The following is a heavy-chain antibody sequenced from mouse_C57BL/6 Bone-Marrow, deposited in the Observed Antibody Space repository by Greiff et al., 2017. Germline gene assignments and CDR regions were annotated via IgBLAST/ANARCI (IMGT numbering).Heavy chain of an antibody. J-gene: IGHJ4*01. CDR1: GYTFTSYW. CDR3: ARRAAQATWAMDY. D-gene: IGHD3-2*02. Sequence: QVQLQQPGAELVKPGASVKMSCKASGYTFTSYWITWVKQRPGQGLEWIGDIYPGSGSTNYNEKFKSKATLTVDTSSSTAYTQLSSLTSEDSAVYYCARRAAQATWAMDYWGQGTSVTVSS. V-gene: IGHV1-55*01. CDR2: IYPGSGST.